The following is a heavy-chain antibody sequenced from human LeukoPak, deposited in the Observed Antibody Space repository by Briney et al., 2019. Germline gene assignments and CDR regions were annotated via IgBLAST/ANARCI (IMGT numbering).Heavy chain of an antibody. CDR1: GYTLTELS. J-gene: IGHJ4*02. CDR3: ATYGGGVVGAKTGLDY. CDR2: FDPEDGET. D-gene: IGHD1-26*01. Sequence: ASVKVSCKVSGYTLTELSMHWVRQGPGKGLEWMGGFDPEDGETIYAQKFQGRVTMTEDTSTDTAYMELSSLRSEDTAVYYCATYGGGVVGAKTGLDYWGQGTLVTVSS. V-gene: IGHV1-24*01.